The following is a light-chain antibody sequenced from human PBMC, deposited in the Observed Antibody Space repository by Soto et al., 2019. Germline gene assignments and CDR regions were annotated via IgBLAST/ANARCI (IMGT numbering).Light chain of an antibody. Sequence: EILLSQSPGTLSLSPGERATLSCRASQSVRSSFLAWYQQKPGKAPSLLIYGASTRATGIPARLSGSGSGTDFTLTIKSLEPEDFAVYYCQQRSSWPNFGQGTRLEIK. CDR2: GAS. CDR1: QSVRSSF. CDR3: QQRSSWPN. V-gene: IGKV3-11*01. J-gene: IGKJ5*01.